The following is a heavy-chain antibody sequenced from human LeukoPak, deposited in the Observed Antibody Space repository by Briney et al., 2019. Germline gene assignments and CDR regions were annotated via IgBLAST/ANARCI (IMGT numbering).Heavy chain of an antibody. D-gene: IGHD3-22*01. CDR3: ARDGYDSSGYGHDY. CDR1: GFTFSSYG. Sequence: GGSLRLSCAASGFTFSSYGMHWVRQAPGKGLEWVAVISYDGSNKYYADSVKGRFTISRDNSKNTLYLQMNSLRAEDTAVYYCARDGYDSSGYGHDYWGQGTLVTVSS. J-gene: IGHJ4*02. CDR2: ISYDGSNK. V-gene: IGHV3-30*03.